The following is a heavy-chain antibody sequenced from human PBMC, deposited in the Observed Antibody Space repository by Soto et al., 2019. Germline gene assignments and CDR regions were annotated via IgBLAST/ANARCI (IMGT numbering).Heavy chain of an antibody. CDR2: IKSKTDGGTT. Sequence: GGSLRLSCAASGFTFSNAWMSWVRQAPGKGLEWVGRIKSKTDGGTTDYAAPVKGRFTISRDDSKNTLYLQMNSLKTEDTAVYYCHNHMIVVPSGAFDIWGQGTMVTVSS. V-gene: IGHV3-15*01. CDR1: GFTFSNAW. J-gene: IGHJ3*02. D-gene: IGHD3-22*01. CDR3: HNHMIVVPSGAFDI.